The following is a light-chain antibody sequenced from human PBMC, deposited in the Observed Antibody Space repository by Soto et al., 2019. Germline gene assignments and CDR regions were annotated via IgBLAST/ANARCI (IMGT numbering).Light chain of an antibody. CDR3: QHYGSSPWT. Sequence: EIVLTQSPGTLSLSPGERATLSCRASQSVGGNYLAWFQQKPGQAPRLLVYRASNRAAGIPDRFSGGGSGTDFTLTISSLEPEDFAVYYWQHYGSSPWTFGQGTEVEVK. J-gene: IGKJ1*01. CDR2: RAS. CDR1: QSVGGNY. V-gene: IGKV3-20*01.